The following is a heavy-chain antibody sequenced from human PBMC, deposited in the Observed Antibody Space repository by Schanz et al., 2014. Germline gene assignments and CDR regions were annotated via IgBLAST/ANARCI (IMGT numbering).Heavy chain of an antibody. Sequence: QVQLQESGPGLVKPSQTLSLTCTVSGGSIRSGTYYWSWIRQPAGKALEWVGRVFPNGITNYNPSLKSRVTISLDPSKNRSSLTLRSLTAAYTAVYYCARDTTWRLDLWGRGTLVTVAS. CDR2: VFPNGIT. CDR3: ARDTTWRLDL. J-gene: IGHJ2*01. D-gene: IGHD1-1*01. CDR1: GGSIRSGTYY. V-gene: IGHV4-61*02.